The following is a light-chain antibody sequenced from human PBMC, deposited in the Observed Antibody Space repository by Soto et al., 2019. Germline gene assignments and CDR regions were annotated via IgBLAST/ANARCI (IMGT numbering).Light chain of an antibody. V-gene: IGKV1-39*01. CDR2: TTS. J-gene: IGKJ1*01. CDR3: QQRYSRPRT. Sequence: MTQSPSSLSASVGETITITCRASRTINTYLNWYQQKPGKAPNLLIYTTSNLESGVPSRFSGSGSGTDFTLTIHSLQPEEVATDFCQQRYSRPRTFCQGTKVDIK. CDR1: RTINTY.